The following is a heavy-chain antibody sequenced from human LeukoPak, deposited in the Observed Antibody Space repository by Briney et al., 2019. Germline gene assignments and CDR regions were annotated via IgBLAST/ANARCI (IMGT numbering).Heavy chain of an antibody. Sequence: SETLSLTCTVSGGSISSGGYYRSWIRQHPGKGLEWIGYIYYSGSTYYNPSLRSRVTISVDTSKNQFSLKLSSVTAADTAVYYCARGGYCSGGSCHDAFDIWGQGTMVTVSS. CDR3: ARGGYCSGGSCHDAFDI. CDR2: IYYSGST. D-gene: IGHD2-15*01. V-gene: IGHV4-31*03. J-gene: IGHJ3*02. CDR1: GGSISSGGYY.